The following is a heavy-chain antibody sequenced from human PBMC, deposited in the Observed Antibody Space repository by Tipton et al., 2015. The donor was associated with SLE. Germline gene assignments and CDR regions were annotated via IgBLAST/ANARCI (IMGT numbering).Heavy chain of an antibody. V-gene: IGHV3-11*04. D-gene: IGHD3-22*01. J-gene: IGHJ3*02. CDR1: GFTFSDYY. CDR3: ARETYYYDSSGYNNVFDI. Sequence: GSLRLSCAASGFTFSDYYMTWIRQAPGKGLEWVSYISSSGSTIYYADSVKGRFTISRDNAKNSLYLQMNSLRAEDTAVYYCARETYYYDSSGYNNVFDIWGQGTMVTVSS. CDR2: ISSSGSTI.